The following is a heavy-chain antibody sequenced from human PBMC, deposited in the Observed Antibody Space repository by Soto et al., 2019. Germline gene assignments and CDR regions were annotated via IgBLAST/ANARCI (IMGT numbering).Heavy chain of an antibody. Sequence: RGSLVLSCVVSGFTFSIYWMNWVRQAPGKGLEWVANIKQDGSEKYYVDSAKGRFTISRDNAKNSLYLQMNSLSAEDTAIYYCATSRTFDYWGQGTLVTSPQ. D-gene: IGHD6-13*01. CDR2: IKQDGSEK. CDR3: ATSRTFDY. CDR1: GFTFSIYW. V-gene: IGHV3-7*01. J-gene: IGHJ4*02.